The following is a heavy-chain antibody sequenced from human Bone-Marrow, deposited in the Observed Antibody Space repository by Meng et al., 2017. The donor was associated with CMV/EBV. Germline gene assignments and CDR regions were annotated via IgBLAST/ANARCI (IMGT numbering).Heavy chain of an antibody. V-gene: IGHV4-39*06. CDR2: IYYSGST. Sequence: RLELTESGPVWVKPSETLSLTCTVSGGSISSSSYYWGWIRQPPGKGLEWIGSIYYSGSTYYNPSLKSRVTISVDTSKNQFSLKLSSVTAADTAVYYCARADDSSGYFDFDYWGQGTLVTVSS. D-gene: IGHD3-22*01. CDR1: GGSISSSSYY. CDR3: ARADDSSGYFDFDY. J-gene: IGHJ4*02.